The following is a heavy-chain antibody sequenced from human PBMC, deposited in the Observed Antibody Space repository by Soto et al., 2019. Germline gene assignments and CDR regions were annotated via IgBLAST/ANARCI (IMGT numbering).Heavy chain of an antibody. CDR1: GGFIISYY. V-gene: IGHV4-59*01. Sequence: SETLCLTCTVSGGFIISYYWSWIRQPPGKGLEWIGYIYYSGSTNYNPSLKSRVTISVDTSKNQFSLKLSSVTAADTAVYYCARVHVENWGYRLFDPWGQGTLVTGSS. CDR2: IYYSGST. J-gene: IGHJ5*02. D-gene: IGHD7-27*01. CDR3: ARVHVENWGYRLFDP.